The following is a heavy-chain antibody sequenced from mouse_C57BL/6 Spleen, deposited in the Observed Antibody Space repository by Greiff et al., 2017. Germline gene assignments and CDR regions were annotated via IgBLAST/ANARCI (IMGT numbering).Heavy chain of an antibody. CDR2: IYPGSGST. V-gene: IGHV1-55*01. CDR3: ARAYDYGTYDFDY. CDR1: GYTFTSYW. D-gene: IGHD2-4*01. J-gene: IGHJ2*01. Sequence: QVQLKQPGAELVKPGASVKMSCKASGYTFTSYWITWVKQRPGQGLEWIGDIYPGSGSTNYNEKFKSKATLTVDTSSSTAYMQLSSLTSEDSAVYCCARAYDYGTYDFDYWGQGTTLTVSS.